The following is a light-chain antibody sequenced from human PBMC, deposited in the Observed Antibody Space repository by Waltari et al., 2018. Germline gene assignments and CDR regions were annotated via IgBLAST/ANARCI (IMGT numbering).Light chain of an antibody. CDR3: CSIAGSVAYWV. Sequence: QSALTQPASVSGSPGQSITISCTGASSDVGSYNLVSWCQQHPGKVPKVMVYEDTKRPSGVLSRFSGARSGNTASLTISGLQAEDEAHYYCCSIAGSVAYWVFGGGTRLTVL. V-gene: IGLV2-23*01. J-gene: IGLJ3*02. CDR2: EDT. CDR1: SSDVGSYNL.